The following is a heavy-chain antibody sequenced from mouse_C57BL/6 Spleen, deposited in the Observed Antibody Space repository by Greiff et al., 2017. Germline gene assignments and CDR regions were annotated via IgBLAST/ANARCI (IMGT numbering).Heavy chain of an antibody. CDR1: GYTFTDYE. Sequence: QVQLQQSGAELVRPGASVTLSCKASGYTFTDYEMHWVKQTPVHGLEWIGAIDPETGGTAYNQKFKGKAILTADKSSSTAYMELRSLTSEDSAVYYCTTTSTYYSNYGGIFFAYWGQGTLVTVSA. V-gene: IGHV1-15*01. CDR3: TTTSTYYSNYGGIFFAY. CDR2: IDPETGGT. D-gene: IGHD2-5*01. J-gene: IGHJ3*01.